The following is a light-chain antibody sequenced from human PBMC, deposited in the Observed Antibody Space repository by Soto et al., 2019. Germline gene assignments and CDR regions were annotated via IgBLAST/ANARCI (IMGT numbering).Light chain of an antibody. CDR3: QQYKRYSKT. Sequence: DIQMAQSPSTLSASVGDRVTLTCRASQNISSWLAWYQQKPGKAPNLLIYQTSNLESGVPPRFSGRGSGTEFTLTITSLQPDDFATYYCQQYKRYSKTFGQGTKVDIK. V-gene: IGKV1-5*03. CDR2: QTS. CDR1: QNISSW. J-gene: IGKJ1*01.